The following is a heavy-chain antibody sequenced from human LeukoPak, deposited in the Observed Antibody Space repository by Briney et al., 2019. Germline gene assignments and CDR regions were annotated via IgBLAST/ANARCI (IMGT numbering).Heavy chain of an antibody. J-gene: IGHJ4*02. CDR2: IYYRGST. CDR1: GGSLSSGDYY. CDR3: ARARAGYSYVPLDYYFDY. V-gene: IGHV4-30-4*01. D-gene: IGHD5-18*01. Sequence: PSQTLSLTCTVSGGSLSSGDYYWSWLRQPPGRGLEWIGYIYYRGSTYYNPSLKSRVTISVDTSKNPFSLKLSSVTAADTAVYYCARARAGYSYVPLDYYFDYWGQGTLVTVSS.